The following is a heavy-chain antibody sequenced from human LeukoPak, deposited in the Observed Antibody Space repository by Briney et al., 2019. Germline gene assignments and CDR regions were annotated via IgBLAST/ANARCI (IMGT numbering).Heavy chain of an antibody. J-gene: IGHJ4*02. CDR2: IYNSGIT. CDR3: ARDRYYHDGSGYYYYFNY. CDR1: GGSLSSGGYY. V-gene: IGHV4-31*03. D-gene: IGHD3-22*01. Sequence: PSKTLSPTCTVSGGSLSSGGYYWSWIRQHPGKGLEWIGYIYNSGITNYNPSLKSRVSISVDTSKNQFSLNLRSVTAADTAVYYCARDRYYHDGSGYYYYFNYWGQGTLVTVSS.